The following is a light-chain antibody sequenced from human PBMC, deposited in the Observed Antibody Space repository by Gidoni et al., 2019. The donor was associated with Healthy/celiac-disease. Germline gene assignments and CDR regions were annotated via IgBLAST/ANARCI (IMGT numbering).Light chain of an antibody. CDR1: QSVLYSSNNKNY. CDR2: WAS. Sequence: DIVMTQSPDSLAVSLGERATINCKSSQSVLYSSNNKNYLAWYQQKPGQPPKLLIYWASTRESGVPDRFSGSGSGTDFTLTIRSLQAEDVAVYYCQQYYSTPQTFGQGTKVEIQ. V-gene: IGKV4-1*01. J-gene: IGKJ1*01. CDR3: QQYYSTPQT.